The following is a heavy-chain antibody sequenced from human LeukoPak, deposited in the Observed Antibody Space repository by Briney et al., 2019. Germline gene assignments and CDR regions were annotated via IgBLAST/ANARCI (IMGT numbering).Heavy chain of an antibody. CDR3: AKDLPGIAAAGGFDY. CDR1: GFTFDDYA. Sequence: GRSLRLSCAASGFTFDDYAMHWVRQAPGKGLEWVSGISWNSGSIGYADSVKGRFTISRDNAKNSLYLQMNSLRAEDTALYYCAKDLPGIAAAGGFDYWGQGTLVTVSS. CDR2: ISWNSGSI. J-gene: IGHJ4*02. V-gene: IGHV3-9*01. D-gene: IGHD6-13*01.